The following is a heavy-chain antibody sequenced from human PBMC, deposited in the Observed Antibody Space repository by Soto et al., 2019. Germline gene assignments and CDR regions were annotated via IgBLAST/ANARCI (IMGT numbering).Heavy chain of an antibody. V-gene: IGHV1-3*01. CDR2: INAGNGNT. CDR3: ASSNIVAAPYGMDV. D-gene: IGHD6-13*01. Sequence: SVKVSCKDSGYTFTRYAMHWVRQAPGQRLEWMGWINAGNGNTKYSQKFQGRVTITRDTSASTAYMELSSLRSEDTAVYYCASSNIVAAPYGMDVWGQGTTVTVSS. CDR1: GYTFTRYA. J-gene: IGHJ6*02.